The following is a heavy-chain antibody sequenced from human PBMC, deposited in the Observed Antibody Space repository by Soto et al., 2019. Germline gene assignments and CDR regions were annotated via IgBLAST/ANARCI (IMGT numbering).Heavy chain of an antibody. CDR1: GFTFSSYA. D-gene: IGHD2-15*01. J-gene: IGHJ6*02. CDR2: ISGSGGST. V-gene: IGHV3-23*01. CDR3: AKSVSCSGGSCYSGYYYYGMDV. Sequence: EVQLLESGGGLVQPGGSLRLSCAASGFTFSSYAMSWVRQAPGKGLEWVSAISGSGGSTYYADSVKGRFTISRDNSKNTPYLQMNSLRAEDTAVYYCAKSVSCSGGSCYSGYYYYGMDVWGQGTTVTVSS.